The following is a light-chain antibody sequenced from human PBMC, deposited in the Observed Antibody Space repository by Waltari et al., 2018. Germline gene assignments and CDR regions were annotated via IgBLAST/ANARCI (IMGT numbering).Light chain of an antibody. Sequence: EIVLTQSPGTLSLSSGERATLSCRASKKITSSYIAWYQQKAGQAPRLLIYTASYRGTGIPDRFSGSGSGTDFILTISRLEPEDFAVYYCQYYGSAPRTFGQGTKVEIK. V-gene: IGKV3-20*01. CDR3: QYYGSAPRT. CDR1: KKITSSY. CDR2: TAS. J-gene: IGKJ1*01.